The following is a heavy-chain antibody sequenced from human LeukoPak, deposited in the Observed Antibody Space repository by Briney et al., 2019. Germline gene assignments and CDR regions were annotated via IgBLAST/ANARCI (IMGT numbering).Heavy chain of an antibody. V-gene: IGHV1-24*01. CDR2: FDPEDGET. CDR1: GYTLTELS. D-gene: IGHD3-10*01. CDR3: ALITMVRGVMSWFDP. Sequence: ASVKVSCKVSGYTLTELSMHWVRQAPGKGLVWMGGFDPEDGETIYAQKFQGRVTMTEDTSTDTAYMELSSLRSEDTAVYYCALITMVRGVMSWFDPWGQGTLVTVSS. J-gene: IGHJ5*02.